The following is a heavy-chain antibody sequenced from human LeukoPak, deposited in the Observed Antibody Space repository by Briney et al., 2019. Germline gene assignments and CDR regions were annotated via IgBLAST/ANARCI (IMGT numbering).Heavy chain of an antibody. CDR1: GYSFTSYR. J-gene: IGHJ3*02. V-gene: IGHV5-51*01. CDR2: IYPGDSDT. Sequence: GESLKISCKASGYSFTSYRIGKVRQMPGKGLEWMVIIYPGDSDTRYSPSFQGQLTITANNSTSTAYLQWSSLKASDTAMYYCASIQNCGGDCYSGFHAFDIWGQGTMLTVSS. D-gene: IGHD2-21*02. CDR3: ASIQNCGGDCYSGFHAFDI.